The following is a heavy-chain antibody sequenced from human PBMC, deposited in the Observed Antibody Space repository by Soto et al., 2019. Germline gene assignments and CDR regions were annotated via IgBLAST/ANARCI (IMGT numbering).Heavy chain of an antibody. Sequence: GESLKISCAASGFTFSSYAMHWVRQAPGKGLEWVAVISYDGSNKYYADSVKGRFTISRDNSKNTLYLQMNSLRAEDTAVYYCARDQDWAIDYWGQGTLVTVSS. CDR1: GFTFSSYA. J-gene: IGHJ4*02. CDR2: ISYDGSNK. V-gene: IGHV3-30*04. CDR3: ARDQDWAIDY. D-gene: IGHD3-9*01.